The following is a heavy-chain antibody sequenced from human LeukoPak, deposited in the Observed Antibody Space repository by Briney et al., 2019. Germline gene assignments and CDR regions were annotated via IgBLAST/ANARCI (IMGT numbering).Heavy chain of an antibody. J-gene: IGHJ4*02. D-gene: IGHD5-12*01. CDR3: ARSLSRGSSGFRVSPFDY. CDR1: GYSISSGYY. V-gene: IGHV4-38-2*01. CDR2: MFHSGST. Sequence: PAETLSLTCAVSGYSISSGYYWGWIRQPPGKGLEWIGSMFHSGSTYYNPSLKSRVTISVDTSKNHFSLKLNSVTAADTAVYYCARSLSRGSSGFRVSPFDYWGQGTLVNVSS.